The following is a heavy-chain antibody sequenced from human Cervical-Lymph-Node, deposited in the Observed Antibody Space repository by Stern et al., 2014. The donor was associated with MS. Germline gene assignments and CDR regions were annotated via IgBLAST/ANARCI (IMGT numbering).Heavy chain of an antibody. CDR3: ARELSTSWYNWFDP. CDR2: IHYSGST. CDR1: GGSISSGGYY. Sequence: VHLVESGPGLVKPSQTLTLTCTVSGGSISSGGYYWSWIRQLPGKGLEWIGYIHYSGSTYYNPSLRSRVSISGDTSKNQFSLKLSSVTAADTAVYYCARELSTSWYNWFDPWGQGTLVTVPS. V-gene: IGHV4-31*03. J-gene: IGHJ5*02. D-gene: IGHD6-13*01.